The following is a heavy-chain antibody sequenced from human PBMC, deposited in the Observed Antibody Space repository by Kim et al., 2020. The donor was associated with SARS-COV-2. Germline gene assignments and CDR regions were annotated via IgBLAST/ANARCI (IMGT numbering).Heavy chain of an antibody. CDR1: GFTFSSYG. Sequence: GGSLRLSCAASGFTFSSYGMHWVRQAPGKGLEWVAVISYDGSNKYYADSVKGRFTISRDNSKNTLYLQMNSLRAEDTAVYYCARSRGSYRSSFDYWGQGTLVTVSS. J-gene: IGHJ4*02. CDR2: ISYDGSNK. V-gene: IGHV3-33*05. CDR3: ARSRGSYRSSFDY. D-gene: IGHD3-16*02.